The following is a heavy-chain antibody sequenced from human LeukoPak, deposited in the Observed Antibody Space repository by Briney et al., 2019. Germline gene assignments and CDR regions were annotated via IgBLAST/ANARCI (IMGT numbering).Heavy chain of an antibody. Sequence: ASVKVSCKASGYTFTSYGISWVRQAPGQGLEWMGWISAYNGYTNYAQKLQGRVTMTTDTSTSTAYMELRSLRSDDTAVYYCARAPLTSGSGWYRPVEVWFDPWGQGTLVTVSS. CDR1: GYTFTSYG. J-gene: IGHJ5*02. D-gene: IGHD6-19*01. CDR2: ISAYNGYT. V-gene: IGHV1-18*01. CDR3: ARAPLTSGSGWYRPVEVWFDP.